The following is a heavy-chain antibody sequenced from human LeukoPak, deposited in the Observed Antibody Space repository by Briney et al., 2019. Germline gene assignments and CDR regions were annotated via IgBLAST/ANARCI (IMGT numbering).Heavy chain of an antibody. CDR1: GFTFSSYS. CDR3: ARTTLTPDYDFWSGYHLDAFDI. D-gene: IGHD3-3*01. J-gene: IGHJ3*02. V-gene: IGHV3-21*04. Sequence: GGSLRLSCAASGFTFSSYSMNWVRQAPGKGLEWVSSISSSSSYIYYADSVKGRFTISRDNSKNTLYLQMNSLRAEDTAVYYCARTTLTPDYDFWSGYHLDAFDIWGQGTMVTVSS. CDR2: ISSSSSYI.